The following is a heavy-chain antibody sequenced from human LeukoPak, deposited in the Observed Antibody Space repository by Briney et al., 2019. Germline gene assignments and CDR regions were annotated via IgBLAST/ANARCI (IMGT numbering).Heavy chain of an antibody. Sequence: PSETPSLTCTVSGGSISSSSYYWGWIRQPPGKGLEWIGSIYYSGSTYYNPSLKSRVTISVDTSKNQFSLKLSSVTAADTAVYYCARLYGSGSYYNRGIDYWGQGTLVTVSS. J-gene: IGHJ4*02. CDR3: ARLYGSGSYYNRGIDY. CDR1: GGSISSSSYY. CDR2: IYYSGST. D-gene: IGHD3-10*01. V-gene: IGHV4-39*07.